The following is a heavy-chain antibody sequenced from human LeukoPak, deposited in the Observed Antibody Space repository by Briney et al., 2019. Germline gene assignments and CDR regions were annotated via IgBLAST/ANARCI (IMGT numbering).Heavy chain of an antibody. CDR3: ARDLSGVTGYTYGRGIDY. CDR1: GFTFSDYY. V-gene: IGHV3-7*01. CDR2: IKKDGSEK. Sequence: GSLRLSCPASGFTFSDYYMSWVRQAPGKGLEWVANIKKDGSEKYYVDSVKGRFTISRDNAKTSLYLQMNSLRAEDTAVYYCARDLSGVTGYTYGRGIDYWGQGTLVTVSS. J-gene: IGHJ4*02. D-gene: IGHD5-18*01.